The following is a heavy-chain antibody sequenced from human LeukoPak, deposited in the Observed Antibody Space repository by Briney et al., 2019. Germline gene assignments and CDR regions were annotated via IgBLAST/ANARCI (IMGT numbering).Heavy chain of an antibody. D-gene: IGHD3-22*01. V-gene: IGHV1-2*02. Sequence: ASVKVSCKASGYTFTGCYTHWVRQAPGQGLEWMGWINPNSGGTNYAQKFQGRVTMTRDTSISSAYMELSRLSSDDTAVYYCARGGEGSYYYDSSAYDYFDYWGQGTLVTVSS. J-gene: IGHJ4*02. CDR3: ARGGEGSYYYDSSAYDYFDY. CDR2: INPNSGGT. CDR1: GYTFTGCY.